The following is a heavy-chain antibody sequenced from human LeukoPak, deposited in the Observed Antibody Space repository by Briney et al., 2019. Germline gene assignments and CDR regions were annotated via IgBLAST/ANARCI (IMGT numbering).Heavy chain of an antibody. CDR1: GGSFSGYY. D-gene: IGHD6-13*01. Sequence: SETLSLTCAVYGGSFSGYYWSWIRQPPGKGLEWIGEINHSGSTNYNLSLKSRVTISVDTSKNQFSLKLSSVTAADTAVYYCARHASLSSSWSYYYYYMDVWGKGTTVTISS. CDR2: INHSGST. V-gene: IGHV4-34*01. J-gene: IGHJ6*03. CDR3: ARHASLSSSWSYYYYYMDV.